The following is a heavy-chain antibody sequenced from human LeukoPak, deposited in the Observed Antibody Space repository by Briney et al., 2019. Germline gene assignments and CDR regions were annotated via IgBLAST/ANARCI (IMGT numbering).Heavy chain of an antibody. Sequence: GGPLRLSCAASGFTFSNFGMYWVRQAPGKGLEWVAVIWYDGSSKFYADSVKGRFTISRDNAKNTLYLQMDSLRAEDAAVYYCARDQLPSRGYSYGYSYYYYGMDVWGQGTTVTVSS. J-gene: IGHJ6*02. D-gene: IGHD5-18*01. CDR3: ARDQLPSRGYSYGYSYYYYGMDV. V-gene: IGHV3-33*01. CDR2: IWYDGSSK. CDR1: GFTFSNFG.